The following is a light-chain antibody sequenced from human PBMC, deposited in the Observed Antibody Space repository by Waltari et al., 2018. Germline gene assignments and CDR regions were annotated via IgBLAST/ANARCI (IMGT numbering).Light chain of an antibody. CDR1: QSIDSTY. CDR3: QYYDSSPLWT. V-gene: IGKV3-20*01. J-gene: IGKJ1*01. Sequence: EIVLTQSPGTLSSSPGESATLSCRASQSIDSTYLAWYQQKPGQPPRLLIYGVSNRATGISDRFSGSVSGTDFTLTISRLDPEDFAVYYCQYYDSSPLWTFGQGTKVEIK. CDR2: GVS.